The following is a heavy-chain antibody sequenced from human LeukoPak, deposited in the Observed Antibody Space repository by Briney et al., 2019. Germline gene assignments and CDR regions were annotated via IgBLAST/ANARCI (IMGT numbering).Heavy chain of an antibody. J-gene: IGHJ4*02. CDR3: AQRNRYSRRSIDY. Sequence: SETLSLTCTVSGGSISSSSYYWGWIRQPPGKGLEWIGSIYYSGSTYYNPSLKSRVTISVDTSKNQFSLKLSSVTAADTAVYYCAQRNRYSRRSIDYWGQGTLVTVSS. V-gene: IGHV4-39*07. CDR1: GGSISSSSYY. CDR2: IYYSGST. D-gene: IGHD6-13*01.